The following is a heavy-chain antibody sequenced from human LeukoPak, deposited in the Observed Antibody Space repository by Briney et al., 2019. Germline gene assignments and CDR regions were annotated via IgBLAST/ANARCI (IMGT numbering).Heavy chain of an antibody. D-gene: IGHD2-15*01. CDR2: ISGSGGST. V-gene: IGHV3-23*01. CDR3: ANGWSPDY. CDR1: GFAFSSYA. J-gene: IGHJ4*02. Sequence: GGSLRLSCAASGFAFSSYAVSWVRQAPGKGLEWVSGISGSGGSTYYADSVKGRFTIFRDNSKNTLYLQMNSLRAEDTAVYHCANGWSPDYWGRGTLVTVSS.